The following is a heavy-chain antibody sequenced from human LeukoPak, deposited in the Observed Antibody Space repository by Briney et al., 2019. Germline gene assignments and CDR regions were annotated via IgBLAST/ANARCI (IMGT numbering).Heavy chain of an antibody. V-gene: IGHV1-2*02. CDR3: ARVPALYSGSYHPFDY. Sequence: ASVKVSSTASGYTFTAYYMHWVRQAPGQGLEWMGWINPNSGGTNYAQKFQGRVTMTRDTSISTAHMELSRLRSDDTAVYYCARVPALYSGSYHPFDYWGQGTLVTVSS. J-gene: IGHJ4*02. D-gene: IGHD1-26*01. CDR1: GYTFTAYY. CDR2: INPNSGGT.